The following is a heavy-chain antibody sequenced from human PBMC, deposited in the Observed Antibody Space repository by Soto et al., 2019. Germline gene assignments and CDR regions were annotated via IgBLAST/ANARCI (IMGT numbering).Heavy chain of an antibody. CDR2: ISYDGSNK. D-gene: IGHD3-10*01. V-gene: IGHV3-30*18. J-gene: IGHJ4*02. CDR1: GFTFSSYG. Sequence: QVQLVESGGGVVQPGRSLRLSCAASGFTFSSYGMHWVRQAPGKGLEWVAVISYDGSNKYYADSVKGRFTISRDNSKNTLYLQMNSLRAEDTAVYYCAKVGGSGSGSRPFDYWGQGTLVTVSS. CDR3: AKVGGSGSGSRPFDY.